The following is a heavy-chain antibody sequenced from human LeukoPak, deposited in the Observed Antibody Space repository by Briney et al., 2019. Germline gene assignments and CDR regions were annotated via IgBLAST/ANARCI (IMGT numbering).Heavy chain of an antibody. CDR1: GGSFSGYY. CDR3: ARTRAGGYDILTGYGYYYYYYMDV. D-gene: IGHD3-9*01. J-gene: IGHJ6*03. CDR2: IYTSGST. Sequence: SETLSLTCAVYGGSFSGYYWSWIRQPAGKGLEWIGRIYTSGSTNYNPSLKSRVTMSVDTSKNQFSLKLSSVTAADTAVYYCARTRAGGYDILTGYGYYYYYYMDVWGKGTTVTISS. V-gene: IGHV4-59*10.